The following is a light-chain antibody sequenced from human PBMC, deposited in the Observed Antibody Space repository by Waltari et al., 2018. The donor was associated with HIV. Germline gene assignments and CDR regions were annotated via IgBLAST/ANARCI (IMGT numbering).Light chain of an antibody. CDR1: QSLSSSY. Sequence: EIVLTQSPGTLSLSPGEGATLSCRTSQSLSSSYLAWYRQKPGQAPRLLIYGASSRATGVPDRFSGSGSGTDFTLTISRLEPEDFAVYFCQQYSSSPYTFGQGTNLEI. J-gene: IGKJ2*01. V-gene: IGKV3-20*01. CDR3: QQYSSSPYT. CDR2: GAS.